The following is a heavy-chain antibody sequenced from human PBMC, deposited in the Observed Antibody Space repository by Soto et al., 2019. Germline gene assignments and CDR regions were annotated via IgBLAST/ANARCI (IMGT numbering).Heavy chain of an antibody. J-gene: IGHJ4*02. D-gene: IGHD3-3*01. CDR2: ISYDGSNK. V-gene: IGHV3-30*18. Sequence: HPGGSLRLSCAASGFTFSSYGMHWVRQAPGKGLEWVAVISYDGSNKYYADSVKGRFTISRDNSKNTLYLQMNSLRAEDTAVYYCAKDHNRRLRFLEWLYDYWGQGTLVTVSS. CDR3: AKDHNRRLRFLEWLYDY. CDR1: GFTFSSYG.